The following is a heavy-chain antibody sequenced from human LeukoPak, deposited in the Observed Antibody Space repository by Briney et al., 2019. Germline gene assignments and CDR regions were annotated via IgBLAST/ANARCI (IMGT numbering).Heavy chain of an antibody. CDR3: ATAIRGPVGYAVDY. CDR1: GFTFSSYG. V-gene: IGHV3-23*01. Sequence: GGSLRLSCAASGFTFSSYGMSWVRQAPGKGLEWVSAISGSGGSTYYADSVKGRFTISRDNSKNTLYLQMNSLRAEDTAVYYCATAIRGPVGYAVDYWGQGTLVTVSS. J-gene: IGHJ4*02. CDR2: ISGSGGST. D-gene: IGHD5-12*01.